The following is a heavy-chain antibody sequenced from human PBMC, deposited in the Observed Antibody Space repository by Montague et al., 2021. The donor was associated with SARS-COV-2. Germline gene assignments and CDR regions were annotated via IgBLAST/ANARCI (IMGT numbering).Heavy chain of an antibody. CDR1: GGSFSGYY. CDR3: ARQLRYYDWRADY. CDR2: INHSGST. J-gene: IGHJ4*02. Sequence: SETLSLTCAVYGGSFSGYYWNWIRQPPGKGLEWTGEINHSGSTNYNPSLKSRVTMSVDTSKNQFSLKLSSVTAADTAVYYCARQLRYYDWRADYWGQGTLVSVSS. V-gene: IGHV4-34*01. D-gene: IGHD3-9*01.